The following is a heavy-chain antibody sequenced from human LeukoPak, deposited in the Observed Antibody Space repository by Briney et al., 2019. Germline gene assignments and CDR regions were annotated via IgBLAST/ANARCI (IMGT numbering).Heavy chain of an antibody. Sequence: GGSVKVSCKTSGYTFTSYYMHWVRQAPGQGLEWMGWINPDTGGTNYAQKFQGRVTMTRDTSISTAYMELSGLRSDDTAVYYCAREGVVKGTDVWGQGTTVTVSS. CDR2: INPDTGGT. CDR3: AREGVVKGTDV. CDR1: GYTFTSYY. V-gene: IGHV1-2*02. J-gene: IGHJ6*02.